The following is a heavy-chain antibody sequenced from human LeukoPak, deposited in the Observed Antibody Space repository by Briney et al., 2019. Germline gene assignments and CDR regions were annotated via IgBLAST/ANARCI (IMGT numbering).Heavy chain of an antibody. V-gene: IGHV1-2*02. CDR1: GYIFTGYY. Sequence: ASVKVSCKASGYIFTGYYMHWVRQAPGQGLEWMGWINPNSGGTNYAQKFQGRVTMTRDTSISTAYMELSRLRSDDTAVYYCARDQGEQWLVPYFDYWGQGTLVTVSS. CDR2: INPNSGGT. D-gene: IGHD6-19*01. CDR3: ARDQGEQWLVPYFDY. J-gene: IGHJ4*02.